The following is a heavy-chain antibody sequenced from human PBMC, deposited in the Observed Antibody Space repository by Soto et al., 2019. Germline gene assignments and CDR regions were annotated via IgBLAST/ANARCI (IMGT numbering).Heavy chain of an antibody. CDR1: EFSFSTYW. Sequence: VQLVESGGGLVQPGGSLRLSCVASEFSFSTYWMHWVRQAPGKGLMWVARIDTTGSTTTYADSVQGRFTISRDNAKNRFYLKMTSVRDEETTIFFCASVSAAQYYYGMDAWGQGTKVTVS. CDR2: IDTTGSTT. J-gene: IGHJ6*02. V-gene: IGHV3-74*01. D-gene: IGHD2-15*01. CDR3: ASVSAAQYYYGMDA.